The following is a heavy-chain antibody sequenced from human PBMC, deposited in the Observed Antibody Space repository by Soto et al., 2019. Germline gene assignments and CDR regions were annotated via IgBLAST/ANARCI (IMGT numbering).Heavy chain of an antibody. Sequence: QVQLVQSGGEKQKHGASVKVSCQDSGYNFFMFCISWMRQAPGQGLEWLGWVSPYNGNTDVSQNFRGGVALTVDTSANIVYLELRSLRPDDTATYYCARERFGSRGDKFFDFWGQGTLITASS. CDR3: ARERFGSRGDKFFDF. CDR1: GYNFFMFC. V-gene: IGHV1-18*01. CDR2: VSPYNGNT. D-gene: IGHD3-10*01. J-gene: IGHJ4*02.